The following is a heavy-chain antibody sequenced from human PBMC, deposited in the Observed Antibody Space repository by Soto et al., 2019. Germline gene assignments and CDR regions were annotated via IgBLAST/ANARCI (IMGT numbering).Heavy chain of an antibody. D-gene: IGHD3-16*01. J-gene: IGHJ4*02. CDR3: ARDRGSSSTGPGGWGD. Sequence: QVQLVQSGAEVKKPGSSVKVSCKASGGTFSSYAISWVRQAPGQGLEWMGGIIPIFGTANYAQKFQGRVTITADESTSTAYMERGSLRSEGTAGYYCARDRGSSSTGPGGWGDWGQGTLVTVSS. CDR2: IIPIFGTA. V-gene: IGHV1-69*12. CDR1: GGTFSSYA.